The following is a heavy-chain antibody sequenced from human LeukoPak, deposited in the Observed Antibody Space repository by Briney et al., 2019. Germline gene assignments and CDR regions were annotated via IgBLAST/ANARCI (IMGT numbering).Heavy chain of an antibody. J-gene: IGHJ4*02. Sequence: GAAVTVSYTDCGGTFNKYGSSWVGQAPGEGREGMGGIIAIFGTANYPQKFQGRVTITADKSTSTDYMELSSLTSEDTAVYYCARTYYDILTGYPAYFDYWGQGTLVTVSS. D-gene: IGHD3-9*01. CDR1: GGTFNKYG. CDR3: ARTYYDILTGYPAYFDY. V-gene: IGHV1-69*06. CDR2: IIAIFGTA.